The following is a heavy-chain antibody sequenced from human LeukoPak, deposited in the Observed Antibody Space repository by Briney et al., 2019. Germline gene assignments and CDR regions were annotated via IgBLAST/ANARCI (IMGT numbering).Heavy chain of an antibody. Sequence: SETLSLTCTVSGGSISSHYWSWIRQPPGKGLEWIGYINYSGSTNYNPSLKSRLTISVDTSKNQFSLKLSSVTAADTAVYFCARDRSVTSWGQGTMVTVYS. CDR3: ARDRSVTS. J-gene: IGHJ3*01. CDR2: INYSGST. D-gene: IGHD4-11*01. V-gene: IGHV4-59*11. CDR1: GGSISSHY.